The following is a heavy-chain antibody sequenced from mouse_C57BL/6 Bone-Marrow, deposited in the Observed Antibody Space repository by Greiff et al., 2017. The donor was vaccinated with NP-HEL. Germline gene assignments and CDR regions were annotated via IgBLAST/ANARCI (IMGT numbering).Heavy chain of an antibody. CDR2: IDPATGNT. CDR1: GFNIKNTY. D-gene: IGHD1-1*01. Sequence: VQLQQSVAELVRPGASVKLSCTASGFNIKNTYMHWVKQSPEQGLEWIGRIDPATGNTKYAPKFQGKASITADTSSNTVYLQLSSLTSEDTARYYCARGTTVIYLDYWGKGTTFTVTS. V-gene: IGHV14-3*01. J-gene: IGHJ2*01. CDR3: ARGTTVIYLDY.